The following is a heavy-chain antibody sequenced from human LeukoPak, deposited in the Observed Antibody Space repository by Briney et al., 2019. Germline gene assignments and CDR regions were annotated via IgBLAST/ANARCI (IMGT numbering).Heavy chain of an antibody. J-gene: IGHJ4*02. CDR1: GYTFTVYY. D-gene: IGHD2-15*01. Sequence: ASVKVSCKASGYTFTVYYIHWVRQAPGQGLEWMGWINPNSGGTNYAQKFQGRVTMTRDTSISTAYMELSRLRSDDTAVYYCARDLPKYCSGGSCYRHDYWGQGTLVTVSS. CDR2: INPNSGGT. V-gene: IGHV1-2*02. CDR3: ARDLPKYCSGGSCYRHDY.